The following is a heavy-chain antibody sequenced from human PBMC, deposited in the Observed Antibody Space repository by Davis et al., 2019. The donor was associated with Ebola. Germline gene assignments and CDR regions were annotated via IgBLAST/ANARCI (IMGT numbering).Heavy chain of an antibody. J-gene: IGHJ6*02. CDR1: GFTFSSYA. CDR3: ARARNYDFWSGYYNGMDV. CDR2: ISGSGCRT. D-gene: IGHD3-3*01. Sequence: GESLKISCAASGFTFSSYAMSWVRQAPGKGLEWVSAISGSGCRTYYADSVKGRFTISRDNSTNTLYLQMNSLRAEDTAVYDCARARNYDFWSGYYNGMDVWGQGTTVTVSS. V-gene: IGHV3-23*01.